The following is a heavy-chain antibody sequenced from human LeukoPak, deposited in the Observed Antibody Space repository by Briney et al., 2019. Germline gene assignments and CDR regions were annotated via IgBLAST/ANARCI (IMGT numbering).Heavy chain of an antibody. D-gene: IGHD6-19*01. Sequence: ASVKVSCKASGGTFSSYDISWVRQAPGQGLEWMGGIIPIFGTTNYAQKFQGRVTITTDESTSTAYTELSGLRSEETAVYYCARAPAVAGKSMDVWGKGTTVTVSS. CDR1: GGTFSSYD. V-gene: IGHV1-69*05. CDR3: ARAPAVAGKSMDV. CDR2: IIPIFGTT. J-gene: IGHJ6*03.